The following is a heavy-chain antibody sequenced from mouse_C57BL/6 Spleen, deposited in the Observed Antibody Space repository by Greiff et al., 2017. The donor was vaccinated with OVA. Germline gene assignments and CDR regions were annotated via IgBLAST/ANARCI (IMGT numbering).Heavy chain of an antibody. D-gene: IGHD2-1*01. CDR2: IYPGDGDT. CDR1: GYAFSSYW. V-gene: IGHV1-80*01. Sequence: QVQLKQSGAELVKPGASVKISCKASGYAFSSYWMNWVKQRPGKGLEWIGQIYPGDGDTNYNGKFKGKATLTADKSSSTAYMQLSSLTSEDSAVYFCARDGNYEGAMDYWGQGTSVTVSS. J-gene: IGHJ4*01. CDR3: ARDGNYEGAMDY.